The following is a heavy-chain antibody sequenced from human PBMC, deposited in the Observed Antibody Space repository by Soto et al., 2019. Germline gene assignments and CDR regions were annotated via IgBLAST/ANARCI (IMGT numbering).Heavy chain of an antibody. D-gene: IGHD6-19*01. CDR3: ARDSSAWPNYFDS. J-gene: IGHJ4*02. V-gene: IGHV3-23*01. CDR1: GFSISTHA. Sequence: GGSLRLSCVASGFSISTHALTWVRQAPGKGLEWVSSFSGRSGDTYYAASVKGRFTISADSSKNTVILQMNNLRADDTALYYCARDSSAWPNYFDSWGQGIQVTVSS. CDR2: FSGRSGDT.